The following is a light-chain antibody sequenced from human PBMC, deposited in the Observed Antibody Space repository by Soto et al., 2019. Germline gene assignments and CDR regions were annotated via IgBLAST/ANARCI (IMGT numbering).Light chain of an antibody. J-gene: IGKJ1*01. CDR3: QHTYDTPRA. CDR2: AAS. Sequence: DIQMTQSPSSLSASVGDRVTITCRASQRITNYLNWYQQRPGKAPKLLIYAASNLESGVPSRFSGGGSGTDFTLTISSLQPEDFATYFCQHTYDTPRAFGHVTKVEI. CDR1: QRITNY. V-gene: IGKV1-39*01.